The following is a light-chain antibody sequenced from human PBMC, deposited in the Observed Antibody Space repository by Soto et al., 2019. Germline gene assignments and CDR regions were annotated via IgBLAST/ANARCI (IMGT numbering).Light chain of an antibody. CDR2: DTS. CDR3: QQYNNWPPIT. V-gene: IGKV3-15*01. CDR1: QSVSIK. J-gene: IGKJ5*01. Sequence: IVLTQSPGTLSLSPGERATLSCRASQSVSIKLAWYQQKPGQAPRLLIYDTSTRATGIPARFSGSGSGTESTLTISSLQSEDFAVYYCQQYNNWPPITFGQGTRLEIK.